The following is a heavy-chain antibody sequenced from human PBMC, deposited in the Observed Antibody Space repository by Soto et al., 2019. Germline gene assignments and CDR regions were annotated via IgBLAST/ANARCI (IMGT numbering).Heavy chain of an antibody. CDR1: GFIFSHRG. CDR3: ANFYDFWSGYYKGYYYYYMDV. V-gene: IGHV3-48*01. Sequence: PGGSLRLSCAGSGFIFSHRGMIWVRQAPGRGLEWLSYISPASKSEHYASSVKGRFSISRDNSRNTLYLQMNSLRADDTAIYYCANFYDFWSGYYKGYYYYYMDVWGKGTTVTVSS. D-gene: IGHD3-3*01. CDR2: ISPASKSE. J-gene: IGHJ6*03.